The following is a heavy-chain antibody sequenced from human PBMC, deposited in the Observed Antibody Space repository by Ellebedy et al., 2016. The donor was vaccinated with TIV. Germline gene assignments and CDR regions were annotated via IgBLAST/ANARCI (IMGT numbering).Heavy chain of an antibody. J-gene: IGHJ6*02. CDR2: IIPIFGTA. Sequence: AASVKVSCKASGGTFSSYAISWVRQAPGQGLEWMGGIIPIFGTANYAQKFQGRVTITADESTSTAYMELSSLRSEDTAVYYCAREAGTTPVNPTPEYYYYGMDVWGQGTTVTVSS. D-gene: IGHD1-1*01. CDR1: GGTFSSYA. V-gene: IGHV1-69*13. CDR3: AREAGTTPVNPTPEYYYYGMDV.